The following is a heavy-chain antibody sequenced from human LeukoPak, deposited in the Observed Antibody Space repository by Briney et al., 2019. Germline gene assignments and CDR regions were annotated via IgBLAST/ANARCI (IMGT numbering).Heavy chain of an antibody. CDR1: GLTHCIYC. CDR2: ISGRSSTI. J-gene: IGHJ5*01. D-gene: IGHD3-10*01. Sequence: GGPLSLFCTASGLTHCIYCKIGVREATGKGGEWFLYISGRSSTIYYADSVKGRFTVSRDNAKNSLYLQMNSLRDEDTALYYCARGQGSGTYAFDSWGQGALVTVSS. V-gene: IGHV3-48*02. CDR3: ARGQGSGTYAFDS.